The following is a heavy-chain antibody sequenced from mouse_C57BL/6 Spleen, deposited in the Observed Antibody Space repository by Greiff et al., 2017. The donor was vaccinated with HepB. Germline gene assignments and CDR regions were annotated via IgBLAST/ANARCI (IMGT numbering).Heavy chain of an antibody. CDR3: ARRYYGSREAWFAY. CDR1: GYTFTSYW. D-gene: IGHD1-1*01. Sequence: VQLQQPGAELVKPGASVKMSCKASGYTFTSYWITWVKQRPGQGLEWIGDIYPGSGSTNYNEKFKSKATLTVDTSSSTAYMQLSSLTSEDSAVYYCARRYYGSREAWFAYWGQGTLVTVSA. V-gene: IGHV1-55*01. CDR2: IYPGSGST. J-gene: IGHJ3*01.